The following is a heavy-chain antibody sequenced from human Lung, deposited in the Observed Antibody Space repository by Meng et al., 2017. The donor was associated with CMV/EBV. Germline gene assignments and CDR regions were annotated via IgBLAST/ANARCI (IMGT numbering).Heavy chain of an antibody. Sequence: GESLKISCAASGFSFNTSWMSWVRRAPGKGLEWVANIYQDGNEKYYVESVRGRFTISRANAKNSLYLQMNSLRAEDTAVYFCAKEIDPAVAGNQGYFDYWGQGXLVTVSS. D-gene: IGHD6-19*01. CDR2: IYQDGNEK. J-gene: IGHJ4*02. CDR3: AKEIDPAVAGNQGYFDY. V-gene: IGHV3-7*01. CDR1: GFSFNTSW.